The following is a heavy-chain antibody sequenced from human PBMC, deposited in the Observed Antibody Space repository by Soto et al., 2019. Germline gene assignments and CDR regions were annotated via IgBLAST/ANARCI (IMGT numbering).Heavy chain of an antibody. CDR3: AITYCRDNSCPRDFDF. D-gene: IGHD2-21*01. CDR1: GGTFNTYT. V-gene: IGHV1-69*02. J-gene: IGHJ4*02. CDR2: VIPILDMA. Sequence: QVQVVQSGAEVKKPASSVKVSCKPSGGTFNTYTVNWVRLAPGHGLEWMGRVIPILDMAKYAQKFQDRVTITADRSTFTAYMELNSLTSDDTAVYYCAITYCRDNSCPRDFDFWGPGTRVTVSS.